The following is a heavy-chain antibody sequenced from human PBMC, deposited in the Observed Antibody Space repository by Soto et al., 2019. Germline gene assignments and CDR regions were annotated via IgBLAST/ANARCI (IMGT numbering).Heavy chain of an antibody. Sequence: GGSLRLSCATSGFTFRSYSINWVRQAPGKGLEWVSSISSSSTYIFYADSVKGRFTISRDNAKKSLYLQMNSLSAVDTAVYYCARGQIPRRLWYGIYMDV. CDR2: ISSSSTYI. CDR1: GFTFRSYS. J-gene: IGHJ6*01. CDR3: ARGQIPRRLWYGIYMDV. D-gene: IGHD2-21*01. V-gene: IGHV3-21*01.